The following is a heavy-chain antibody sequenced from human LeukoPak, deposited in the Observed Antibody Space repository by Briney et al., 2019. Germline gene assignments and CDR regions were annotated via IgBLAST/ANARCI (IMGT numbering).Heavy chain of an antibody. CDR1: GGSISSYY. CDR3: ARDGGYGDYFDY. D-gene: IGHD4-17*01. Sequence: SETLSLTCTVSGGSISSYYWSWIMQPAGKGLEWIGRIYTSGSANYNPSLKSRVTMSVDTSKNQFSLKLSSVTAADTAVYYCARDGGYGDYFDYWGQGTLVTVSS. V-gene: IGHV4-4*07. J-gene: IGHJ4*02. CDR2: IYTSGSA.